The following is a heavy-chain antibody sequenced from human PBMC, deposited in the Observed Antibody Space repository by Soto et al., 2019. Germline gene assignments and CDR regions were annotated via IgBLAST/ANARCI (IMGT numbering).Heavy chain of an antibody. Sequence: QVQLVQSGAEVKKPGASVKVSCKASGYTFTSYGISWVRQAPGQGLEWMGWISAYNGNTNYAQKLQGRVTMTTDTSTSTAYMELRSLRADDTAVYYCARDLYLIAAAAPVGFDPWGQGTLVTVSS. J-gene: IGHJ5*02. CDR1: GYTFTSYG. D-gene: IGHD6-13*01. CDR2: ISAYNGNT. V-gene: IGHV1-18*01. CDR3: ARDLYLIAAAAPVGFDP.